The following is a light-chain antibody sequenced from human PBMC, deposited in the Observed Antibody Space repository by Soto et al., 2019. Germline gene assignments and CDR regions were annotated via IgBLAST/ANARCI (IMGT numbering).Light chain of an antibody. J-gene: IGLJ2*01. Sequence: QSVLTQPPSASGTPGQRVTISCSGSSSNIVSNTVNWYQQLPGTAPKLLIYSNNHRPSGVPDRFSGSKSGTSASLAISGLQSEDEADYHCAAWDDSLNGPGFGGGTKLTVL. V-gene: IGLV1-44*01. CDR2: SNN. CDR1: SSNIVSNT. CDR3: AAWDDSLNGPG.